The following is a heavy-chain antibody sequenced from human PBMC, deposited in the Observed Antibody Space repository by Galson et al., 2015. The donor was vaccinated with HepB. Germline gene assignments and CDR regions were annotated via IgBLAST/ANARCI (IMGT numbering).Heavy chain of an antibody. Sequence: QSGAEVKKPGESLKISCKTSGYSFTSYWIDWVRQMPGKGLEWMGIIYPGGSDIRYSPAFQGQVAISADKSISTAYLQWSSLKAADTAMYYCARRGVGASIDYWGQGTQVTVSS. V-gene: IGHV5-51*03. CDR2: IYPGGSDI. J-gene: IGHJ4*02. D-gene: IGHD1-26*01. CDR1: GYSFTSYW. CDR3: ARRGVGASIDY.